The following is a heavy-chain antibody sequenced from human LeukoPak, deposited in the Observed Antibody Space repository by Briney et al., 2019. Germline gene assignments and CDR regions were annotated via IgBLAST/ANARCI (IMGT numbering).Heavy chain of an antibody. D-gene: IGHD6-19*01. J-gene: IGHJ1*01. CDR2: INPNSGGT. CDR1: GYPFTDYY. V-gene: IGHV1-2*02. CDR3: ARISVAGGF. Sequence: ASVKVSCKASGYPFTDYYVQWVRQAPGQGLEWMGWINPNSGGTNYAQKFQGRVTMTRDTSISTAYMELSRLTSDDTAVYYCARISVAGGFRGQGTLVTVSS.